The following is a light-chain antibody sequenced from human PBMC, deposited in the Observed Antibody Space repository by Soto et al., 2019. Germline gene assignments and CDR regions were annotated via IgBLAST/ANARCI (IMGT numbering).Light chain of an antibody. Sequence: DIQMTQSPSTLSASVGDRVIITCRASESISNWLAWYQQKPGKAPNLLIYKASSLKSGVPLRFSGSGSGTEFTLTISSLQPDDFATYYCQQYDTYWTFGQGTKVDIK. CDR2: KAS. V-gene: IGKV1-5*03. CDR3: QQYDTYWT. CDR1: ESISNW. J-gene: IGKJ1*01.